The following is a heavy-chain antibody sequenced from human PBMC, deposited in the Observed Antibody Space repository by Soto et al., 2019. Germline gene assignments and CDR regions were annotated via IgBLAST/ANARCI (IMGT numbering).Heavy chain of an antibody. CDR2: IWYDGSNK. D-gene: IGHD3-9*01. CDR3: ARDLQDYDILTGSYYYGMDV. J-gene: IGHJ6*02. V-gene: IGHV3-33*01. CDR1: GFTFSSYG. Sequence: SLRLSCAASGFTFSSYGMHWVRQAPGKGLEWVAVIWYDGSNKYYADSVKGRFTISRDNSKNTLYLQMNSLRAEDTAVYYCARDLQDYDILTGSYYYGMDVWGQGTKVTVSS.